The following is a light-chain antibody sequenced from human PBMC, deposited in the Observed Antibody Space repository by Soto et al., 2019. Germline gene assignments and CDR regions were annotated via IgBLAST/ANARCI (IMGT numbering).Light chain of an antibody. Sequence: DIQMTQSPSSLSASVGDRVTITCRASQSISYFLNGYQQKPGKAPTLLIYTASNLQDGVPSRFSGSGSGTDFTLTISSLEPEDFAIYYCQQGYRTPLSFGGGTKVEI. CDR2: TAS. J-gene: IGKJ4*01. CDR3: QQGYRTPLS. CDR1: QSISYF. V-gene: IGKV1-39*01.